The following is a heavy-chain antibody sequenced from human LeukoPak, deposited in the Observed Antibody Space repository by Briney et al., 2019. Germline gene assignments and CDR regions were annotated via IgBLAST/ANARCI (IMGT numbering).Heavy chain of an antibody. CDR3: ARWPSTWSFDY. V-gene: IGHV4-59*01. D-gene: IGHD6-13*01. Sequence: SKTLSLTCTVSGGSIRSDYWSWIRQPPGQGLEWIGYISYSGTTSYNPSLESRVTMSVGTSKNQFSLKLTSVTAADTAVYYCARWPSTWSFDYWGQGTLVTVSS. CDR2: ISYSGTT. J-gene: IGHJ4*02. CDR1: GGSIRSDY.